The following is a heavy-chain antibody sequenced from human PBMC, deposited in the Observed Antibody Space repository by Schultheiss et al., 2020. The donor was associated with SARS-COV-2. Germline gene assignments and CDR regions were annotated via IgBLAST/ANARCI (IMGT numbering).Heavy chain of an antibody. CDR3: ARSAAGRDFDY. D-gene: IGHD3-10*01. Sequence: SETLSLTCTVSGGSIRGGNYYWSWIRQPPGKGLEWIGYIYYSGSTNYNPSLKSRVTISVDTSKNQFSLKLSSVTAADTAVYYCARSAAGRDFDYWGQGTLVTVSS. J-gene: IGHJ4*02. V-gene: IGHV4-61*01. CDR1: GGSIRGGNYY. CDR2: IYYSGST.